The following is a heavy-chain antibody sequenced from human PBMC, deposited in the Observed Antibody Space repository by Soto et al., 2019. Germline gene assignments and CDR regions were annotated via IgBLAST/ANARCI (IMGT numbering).Heavy chain of an antibody. CDR2: INHSGST. CDR1: GGSFSGYY. CDR3: GRGGIADRFSHPSLYYYYYYGMDV. D-gene: IGHD6-6*01. V-gene: IGHV4-34*01. Sequence: SETLSLTCAVYGGSFSGYYWRWIRQPPGKGLEWIGEINHSGSTNYNPSLKSRVTISVDTSKNQFSLNMSSVTAADTAVYYCGRGGIADRFSHPSLYYYYYYGMDVWGQGTTVTVSS. J-gene: IGHJ6*02.